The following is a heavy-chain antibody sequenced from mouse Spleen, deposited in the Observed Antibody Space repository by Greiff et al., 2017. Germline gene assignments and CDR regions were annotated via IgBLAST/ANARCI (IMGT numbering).Heavy chain of an antibody. CDR2: ISYDGSN. Sequence: VQLKQSGPGLVKPSQSLSLTCSVTGYSITSGYYWNWIRQFPGNKLEWMGYISYDGSNNYNPSLKNRISITRDTSKNQFFLKLNSVTTEDTATYYCARGYGNYAWFAYWGQGTLVTVSA. J-gene: IGHJ3*01. V-gene: IGHV3-6*01. CDR1: GYSITSGYY. D-gene: IGHD2-10*02. CDR3: ARGYGNYAWFAY.